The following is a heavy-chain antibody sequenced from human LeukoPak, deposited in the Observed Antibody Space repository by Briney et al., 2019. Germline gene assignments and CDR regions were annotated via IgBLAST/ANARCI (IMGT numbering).Heavy chain of an antibody. V-gene: IGHV4-38-2*01. CDR3: ARGRGYSYVGGDY. CDR2: IYHSGST. CDR1: GYSISSGYY. J-gene: IGHJ4*02. Sequence: SETLSLTCAVSGYSISSGYYWGWIRQPPGKGLEWIGSIYHSGSTNYNPSLKSRVTISVDTSKNQFSLKLGSVTAADTAVYYCARGRGYSYVGGDYWGQGTLVTVSS. D-gene: IGHD5-18*01.